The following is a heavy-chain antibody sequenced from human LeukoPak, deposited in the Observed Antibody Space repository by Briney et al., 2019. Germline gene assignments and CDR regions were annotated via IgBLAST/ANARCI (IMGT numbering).Heavy chain of an antibody. V-gene: IGHV3-21*01. CDR3: ARGSKPAAMIGPWYFDL. J-gene: IGHJ2*01. CDR2: ISSSSSYI. D-gene: IGHD2-2*01. CDR1: GFTFSSYS. Sequence: GGSLGLSCAASGFTFSSYSMNWVRQAPGKGLEGVSSISSSSSYIYYADSVKGRFTISRDNAKNSLYLQMNSLRAEDTAVYYCARGSKPAAMIGPWYFDLWGRGTLVTVSS.